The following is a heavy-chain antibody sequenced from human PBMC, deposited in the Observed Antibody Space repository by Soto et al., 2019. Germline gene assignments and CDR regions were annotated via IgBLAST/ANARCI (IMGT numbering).Heavy chain of an antibody. Sequence: PGGSLRLSCAASGFTFSDYYMSWIRQAPGKGLEWVSYISSSGSTIYYADPVKGRFTISRDNAKNSLYLQMNSLRADDTAVYYCARDIDNRDYYYGLDVWGQGTTVTVSS. J-gene: IGHJ6*02. CDR3: ARDIDNRDYYYGLDV. V-gene: IGHV3-11*04. D-gene: IGHD1-20*01. CDR1: GFTFSDYY. CDR2: ISSSGSTI.